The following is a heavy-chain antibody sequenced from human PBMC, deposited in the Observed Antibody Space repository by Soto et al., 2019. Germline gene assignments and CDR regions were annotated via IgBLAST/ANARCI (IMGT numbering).Heavy chain of an antibody. CDR1: GFNFNDYY. Sequence: QVQLLESGGGLVKPGGSLRLSCVASGFNFNDYYMSWIRPAPGKGLEWVAYISTTSTYTNYADFVRGRFTVSRDNAKNSVYLQMRNLTADDAPVYYCARDVVGWSALWDEWGQGALVTVSS. V-gene: IGHV3-11*06. J-gene: IGHJ4*02. CDR3: ARDVVGWSALWDE. D-gene: IGHD1-26*01. CDR2: ISTTSTYT.